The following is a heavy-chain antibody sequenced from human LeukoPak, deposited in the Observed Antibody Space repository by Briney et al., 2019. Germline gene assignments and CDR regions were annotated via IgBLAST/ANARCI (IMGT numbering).Heavy chain of an antibody. CDR1: GVSLNNYY. Sequence: SETLSLTCAVSGVSLNNYYWSWIRQSAGKGLEWIGRIYATGNTNYNPSLKSRVTMSVDTSENQFSLNLISVTAADTAVYYCARGTWGSDFDYWGQGTLVTVSS. CDR3: ARGTWGSDFDY. J-gene: IGHJ4*02. CDR2: IYATGNT. V-gene: IGHV4-4*07. D-gene: IGHD7-27*01.